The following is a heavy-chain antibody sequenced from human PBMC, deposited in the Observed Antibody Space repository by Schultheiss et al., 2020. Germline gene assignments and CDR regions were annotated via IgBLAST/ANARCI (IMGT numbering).Heavy chain of an antibody. Sequence: SLKISCAASGFTFSSYGMHWVRQAPGKGLEWVAVIWYDGSNKYYADSVKGRFTISRDNSKNTLYLQMNSLRAEDTAVYYCARSARPNDYWGQGTLVTVSS. CDR2: IWYDGSNK. CDR1: GFTFSSYG. CDR3: ARSARPNDY. J-gene: IGHJ4*02. V-gene: IGHV3-33*01.